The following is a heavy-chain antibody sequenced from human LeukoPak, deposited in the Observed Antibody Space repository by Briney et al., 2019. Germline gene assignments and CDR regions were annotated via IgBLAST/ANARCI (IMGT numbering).Heavy chain of an antibody. J-gene: IGHJ4*02. Sequence: AGSLRLSCAASGFTFSDDYMSWIRQAPREGLEWVSYIISGGSTTYYADSVKGRFTISMDNAKNSLYLQLSSLRAEATAMYSFARGQPSAGYSSDWGLGTLVTVSS. CDR2: IISGGSTT. D-gene: IGHD5-18*01. CDR1: GFTFSDDY. V-gene: IGHV3-11*04. CDR3: ARGQPSAGYSSD.